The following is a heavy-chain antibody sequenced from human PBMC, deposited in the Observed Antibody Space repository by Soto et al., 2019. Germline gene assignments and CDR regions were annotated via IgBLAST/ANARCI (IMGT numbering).Heavy chain of an antibody. J-gene: IGHJ4*02. CDR2: IYYSGST. CDR3: ASPLAVAGITDY. CDR1: GGSISSSSYY. V-gene: IGHV4-39*01. D-gene: IGHD6-19*01. Sequence: SETLSLTCTVSGGSISSSSYYWGWIRQPPGKGLEWIGSIYYSGSTYYNPSLKSRVTISVDTSKNQFSLKLSSVTAADTAVYYCASPLAVAGITDYWGQGTLVTVSS.